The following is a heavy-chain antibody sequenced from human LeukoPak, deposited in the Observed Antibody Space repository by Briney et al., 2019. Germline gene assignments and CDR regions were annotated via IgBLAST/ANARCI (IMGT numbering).Heavy chain of an antibody. Sequence: PGGSLRLSCAASVFTFSSYAVSWVRQAPGKGLEWVSVIGGSGGPTQYADSVKGRFTISRDTSKNTLYLQMNSLRAEDTAVYYCATYNDYTWGSYRYPYYMDVWGKGTTVTVSS. CDR3: ATYNDYTWGSYRYPYYMDV. CDR2: IGGSGGPT. J-gene: IGHJ6*03. D-gene: IGHD3-16*02. V-gene: IGHV3-23*01. CDR1: VFTFSSYA.